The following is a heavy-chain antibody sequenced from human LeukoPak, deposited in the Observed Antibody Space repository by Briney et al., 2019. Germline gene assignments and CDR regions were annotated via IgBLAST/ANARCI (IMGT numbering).Heavy chain of an antibody. D-gene: IGHD3-22*01. CDR2: IKSKTDGGTT. CDR1: GFTFSNAW. V-gene: IGHV3-15*01. CDR3: TTDLRYDSSGYSHLSYFDY. J-gene: IGHJ4*02. Sequence: GGSLRLSCAASGFTFSNAWMSWVRQAPGKGLEWVGRIKSKTDGGTTDYAAPVKGRFTISRDDSKNTLCLQMNSLKTEDTAVYYCTTDLRYDSSGYSHLSYFDYWGQGTLVTVSS.